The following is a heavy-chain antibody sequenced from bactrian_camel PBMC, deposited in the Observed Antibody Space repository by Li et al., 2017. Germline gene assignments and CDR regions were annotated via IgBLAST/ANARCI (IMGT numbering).Heavy chain of an antibody. J-gene: IGHJ4*01. V-gene: IGHV3S7*01. CDR1: GFTFSSYG. CDR2: IYSDGRNT. Sequence: HVQLVESGGGLVQAGGSLRLSCAASGFTFSSYGMSWVRQAPGKGLEWVSGIYSDGRNTNCADSVKGRSTISRDNAKNTAYLQMNVLKPEDTAKYYCVQYGSGSYCPNCESGHWGQGTQVTVS. CDR3: VQYGSGSYCPNCESGH. D-gene: IGHD6*01.